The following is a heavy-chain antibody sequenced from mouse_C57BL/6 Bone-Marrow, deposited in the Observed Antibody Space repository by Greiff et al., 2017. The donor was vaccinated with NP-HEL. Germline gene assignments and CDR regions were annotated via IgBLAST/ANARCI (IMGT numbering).Heavy chain of an antibody. J-gene: IGHJ1*03. D-gene: IGHD2-12*01. V-gene: IGHV2-9-1*01. CDR1: GFSLTSYA. Sequence: VKVVESGPGLVAPSQSLSITCTVSGFSLTSYAISWVRQPPGKGLEWLGVIWTGGGTNYNSALKSRLSISKDNSKSQVFLKMNSLQTDDTARYYCARNRYDGYWYFDVWGTGTTVTVSS. CDR3: ARNRYDGYWYFDV. CDR2: IWTGGGT.